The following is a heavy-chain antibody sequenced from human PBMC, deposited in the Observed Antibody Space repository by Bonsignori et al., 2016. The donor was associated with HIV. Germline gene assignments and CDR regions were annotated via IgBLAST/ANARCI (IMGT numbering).Heavy chain of an antibody. D-gene: IGHD2-15*01. CDR2: INHSGST. Sequence: RQAPGKGLEWIGEINHSGSTNYNPSLKSRVTISVDTSKNQFSLKLSSVTAADTAVYYCARVDGGAYFDYWGQGTLVTVSS. CDR3: ARVDGGAYFDY. V-gene: IGHV4-34*01. J-gene: IGHJ4*02.